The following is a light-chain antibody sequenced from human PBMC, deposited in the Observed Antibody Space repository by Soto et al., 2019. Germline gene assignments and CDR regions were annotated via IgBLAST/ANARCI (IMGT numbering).Light chain of an antibody. CDR1: QSVSSN. V-gene: IGKV3D-15*01. CDR3: QQYNNFWT. J-gene: IGKJ1*01. CDR2: GAS. Sequence: EIVMTQSPATLSVSPGERATLSCRASQSVSSNLAWYQQKPGQAPRLLIYGASIRATGIPARFSGSGSGTEFTLTISSLQSEDFAVYYCQQYNNFWTFGQGTKVEIK.